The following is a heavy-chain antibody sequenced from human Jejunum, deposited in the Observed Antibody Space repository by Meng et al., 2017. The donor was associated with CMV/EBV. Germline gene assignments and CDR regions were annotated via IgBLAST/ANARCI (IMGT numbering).Heavy chain of an antibody. CDR3: ARAGRGDSTFSHYDY. D-gene: IGHD3-10*01. Sequence: GYIFTAYPIHWIRQAPGQGLEWMGWINPKSGDADYAPKFQGGVTLTRDTSTSTIYMQTYLRSDDTAVYFCARAGRGDSTFSHYDYWGQGTPVTISS. V-gene: IGHV1-2*02. CDR2: INPKSGDA. J-gene: IGHJ4*02. CDR1: GYIFTAYP.